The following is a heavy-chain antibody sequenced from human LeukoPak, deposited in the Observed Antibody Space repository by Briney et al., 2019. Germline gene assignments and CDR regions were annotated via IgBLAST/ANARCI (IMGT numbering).Heavy chain of an antibody. CDR1: GFTFTTYS. D-gene: IGHD4-17*01. Sequence: RGSLRLSCAASGFTFTTYSMNWVRQAPGKGLEWVSYISSSSSTISYVDSVKGRFTISRDKAKNSLYLQMNSLSDEDTAVYYCVREAPTGPDYWGQGTLVTVSS. V-gene: IGHV3-48*02. J-gene: IGHJ4*02. CDR2: ISSSSSTI. CDR3: VREAPTGPDY.